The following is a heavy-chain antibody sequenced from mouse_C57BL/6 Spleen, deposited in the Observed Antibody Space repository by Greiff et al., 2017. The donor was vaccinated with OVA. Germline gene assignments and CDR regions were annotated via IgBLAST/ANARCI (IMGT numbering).Heavy chain of an antibody. V-gene: IGHV1-53*01. CDR2: INPSNGGT. CDR3: ARASSGPYFDY. Sequence: QVQLQQPGTELVQPGASVKLSCKASGYTLTSYWMHWVKQRPGQGLEWIGNINPSNGGTNYNEKFKSKATLTVDKSTSTAYMQLSSLKSEDSAVYYCARASSGPYFDYWGQGTTLTVSS. CDR1: GYTLTSYW. J-gene: IGHJ2*01. D-gene: IGHD3-2*02.